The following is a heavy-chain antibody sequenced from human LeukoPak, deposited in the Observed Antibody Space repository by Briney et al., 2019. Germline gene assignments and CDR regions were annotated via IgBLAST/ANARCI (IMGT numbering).Heavy chain of an antibody. Sequence: PSETLSLTCTVSGGSISSSSYYWGWIRQPPGKGLEWIGSIYYSGSTYYNPSLKSRVTISVDTSKNQLSLKLSSVTAADTAVYYCARERRYSSSSYYFDPWGQGILVTVSS. J-gene: IGHJ5*02. V-gene: IGHV4-39*07. CDR3: ARERRYSSSSYYFDP. CDR1: GGSISSSSYY. CDR2: IYYSGST. D-gene: IGHD6-6*01.